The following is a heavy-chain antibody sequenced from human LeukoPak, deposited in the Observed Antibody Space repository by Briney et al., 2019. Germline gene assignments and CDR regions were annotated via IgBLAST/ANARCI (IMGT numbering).Heavy chain of an antibody. J-gene: IGHJ4*02. Sequence: GGSLRLSCAASGFAFSTYGMHWGRQAPGKGLEWVAVISYDGSNKYYADSVKGRFTISRDNAKNTLYLQMNSLRAEDTAVYYCAREVTDWGQGTLVTVSS. V-gene: IGHV3-30*03. CDR1: GFAFSTYG. CDR3: AREVTD. D-gene: IGHD2-21*02. CDR2: ISYDGSNK.